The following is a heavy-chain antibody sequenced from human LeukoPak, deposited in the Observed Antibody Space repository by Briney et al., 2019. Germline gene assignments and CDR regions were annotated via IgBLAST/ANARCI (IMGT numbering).Heavy chain of an antibody. D-gene: IGHD3-22*01. V-gene: IGHV1-18*01. Sequence: GASVKVSCTASGYTFTSYGISWVRQAPGQGLEWMGWISGYSDNTKYAQKFQDRVTMTTDASTSTAYMELRSLKSDDTAVYYCARDPTPRGYYFDNGGYSNWFDPWGQGTLVTVSS. J-gene: IGHJ5*02. CDR3: ARDPTPRGYYFDNGGYSNWFDP. CDR1: GYTFTSYG. CDR2: ISGYSDNT.